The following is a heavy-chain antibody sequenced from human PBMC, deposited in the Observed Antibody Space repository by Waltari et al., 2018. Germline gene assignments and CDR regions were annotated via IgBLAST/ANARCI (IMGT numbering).Heavy chain of an antibody. CDR1: GGSFSGYY. CDR2: INHAGNR. CDR3: VRLEDCSGPGGNCYSGDSFALDV. V-gene: IGHV4-34*02. J-gene: IGHJ6*02. D-gene: IGHD2-15*01. Sequence: QVQLQQWGAGLLQPSETLSLTCAVYGGSFSGYYWGWIRQSPGKGLEWSGEINHAGNRKYHPSLSGRVTMLVDTSRSQFSLKLSSMTAADTALYYCVRLEDCSGPGGNCYSGDSFALDVWGQGTTVTVS.